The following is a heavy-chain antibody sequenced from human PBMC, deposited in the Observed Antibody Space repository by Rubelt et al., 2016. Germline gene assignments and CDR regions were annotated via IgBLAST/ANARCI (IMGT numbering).Heavy chain of an antibody. Sequence: QVQLQQSGPGLVKPSQTLSLTCAISGDSVSSNTAAWNWIRQSPSRGLEWLGRTYYRSEWRNDYAAFVKSRILVSPDIAKNQFSLQLNSVTPEVTAVYYCARGRSGPTVSLFEYWGQGALVTVS. CDR3: ARGRSGPTVSLFEY. CDR1: GDSVSSNTAA. J-gene: IGHJ4*02. V-gene: IGHV6-1*01. D-gene: IGHD4-17*01. CDR2: TYYRSEWRN.